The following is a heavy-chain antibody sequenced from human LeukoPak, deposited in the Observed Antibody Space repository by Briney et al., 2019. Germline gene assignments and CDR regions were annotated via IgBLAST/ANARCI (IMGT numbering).Heavy chain of an antibody. CDR1: GFTFSSYG. J-gene: IGHJ4*02. CDR3: ANLYGDSGLDY. V-gene: IGHV3-30*18. Sequence: PGGSLRLSCAASGFTFSSYGMHWVRRPPGKGLEWVAVISYDGINKYHADPVKGRFTISRDNSKNTLYLQMNSLRAEDTALYYCANLYGDSGLDYWGQGTLVTVSS. CDR2: ISYDGINK. D-gene: IGHD4-17*01.